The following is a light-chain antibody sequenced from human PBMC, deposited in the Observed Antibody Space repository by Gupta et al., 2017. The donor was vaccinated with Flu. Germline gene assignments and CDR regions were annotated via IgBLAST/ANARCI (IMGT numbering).Light chain of an antibody. CDR2: AAS. V-gene: IGKV1-9*01. CDR1: HGISNY. J-gene: IGKJ2*01. Sequence: DIQLTQSPSFLSASVGDRVTITCRASHGISNYLAWYQQKPGKAPKLLIYAASTLQSGVPLRFSGSGSGTYFTLAISSLQPEDFATYYCQQLKTYPYTFGQGTKLEIK. CDR3: QQLKTYPYT.